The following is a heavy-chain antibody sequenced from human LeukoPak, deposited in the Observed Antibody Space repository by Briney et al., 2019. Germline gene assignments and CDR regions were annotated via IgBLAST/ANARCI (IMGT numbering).Heavy chain of an antibody. Sequence: GGSLRLSCAASGFTFSSYAISWFRQAPEKGPELVSTISDSGARTFYADSVKGRFTISRDNSQNTLDLQMNYLSAEDTAIYYCARSRVPASLDQVFDVWGQGTMVTVSS. D-gene: IGHD2-2*01. CDR3: ARSRVPASLDQVFDV. V-gene: IGHV3-23*01. J-gene: IGHJ3*01. CDR2: ISDSGART. CDR1: GFTFSSYA.